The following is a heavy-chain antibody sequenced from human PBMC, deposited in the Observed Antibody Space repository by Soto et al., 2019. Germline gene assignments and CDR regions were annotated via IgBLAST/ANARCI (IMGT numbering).Heavy chain of an antibody. CDR1: GGSISSTNW. D-gene: IGHD2-15*01. J-gene: IGHJ4*02. CDR3: ARHIAVPTTRGFDY. CDR2: IYHSGTT. Sequence: QVQLQESGPGLVKPSGTLSLTCAVPGGSISSTNWWSWVRQPPGEGLAWIGEIYHSGTTNYNPSLESRVTISMDTSKNQLSLRLGSVTAADTAVYFCARHIAVPTTRGFDYWGQGTLVTVSS. V-gene: IGHV4-4*02.